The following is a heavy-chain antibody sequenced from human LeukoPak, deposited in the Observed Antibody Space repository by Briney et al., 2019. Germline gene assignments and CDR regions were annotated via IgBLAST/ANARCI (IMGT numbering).Heavy chain of an antibody. Sequence: ASVNVSCKASGYTFTGYYMHWVRQAPGQGLEWMGWINPNSGGTNYAQKFQGRVTMTRDTSISTAYMELSRLRSDDTAVYYCARASRRLSYDFWSGRNHPLGYWGQGTLVTVSS. D-gene: IGHD3-3*01. CDR3: ARASRRLSYDFWSGRNHPLGY. V-gene: IGHV1-2*02. CDR1: GYTFTGYY. CDR2: INPNSGGT. J-gene: IGHJ4*02.